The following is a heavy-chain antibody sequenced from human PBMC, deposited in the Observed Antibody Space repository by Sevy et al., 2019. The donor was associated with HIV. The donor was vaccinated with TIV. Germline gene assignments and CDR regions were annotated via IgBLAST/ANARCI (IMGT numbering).Heavy chain of an antibody. CDR3: ARAPPVRSGDDSLNWFDP. Sequence: SETLSLTCTVSGGSISTYYWSWIRQPPGKGLNSLGIFYYTGSTNYNPSLKIRFTISVDTSKNQFSLNLRSVTAVDTAVYYCARAPPVRSGDDSLNWFDPWGQGTLVTVSS. V-gene: IGHV4-59*01. D-gene: IGHD5-12*01. J-gene: IGHJ5*02. CDR1: GGSISTYY. CDR2: FYYTGST.